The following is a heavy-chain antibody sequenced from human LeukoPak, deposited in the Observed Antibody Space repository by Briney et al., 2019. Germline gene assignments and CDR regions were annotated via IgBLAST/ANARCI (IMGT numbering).Heavy chain of an antibody. J-gene: IGHJ4*02. CDR1: GGPISSYY. V-gene: IGHV4-4*07. CDR3: ARDSCSSTSCYHDY. D-gene: IGHD2-2*01. CDR2: IYTSGST. Sequence: ESSETLSLTCTVSGGPISSYYWSWIRQPAGKGLEWIGRIYTSGSTNYNPSLKSRVTMSVDTSKNQFSLKLSSVTAADTAVYYCARDSCSSTSCYHDYWGQGTLVTVSS.